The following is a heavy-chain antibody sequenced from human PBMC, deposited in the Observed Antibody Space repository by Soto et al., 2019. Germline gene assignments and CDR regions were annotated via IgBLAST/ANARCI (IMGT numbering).Heavy chain of an antibody. Sequence: EVQLVESGGGVVRPGGSLRLSCAASGFMFDDYGMSWVRQAPGKGLEWVSGIDWNGGSTGDVDSVKGRFTICRDNSKNCLYLQMNSLRGGDTALYYCAREYSSGWRLFDYWGQGALVTVSS. V-gene: IGHV3-20*04. CDR2: IDWNGGST. J-gene: IGHJ4*02. D-gene: IGHD6-19*01. CDR1: GFMFDDYG. CDR3: AREYSSGWRLFDY.